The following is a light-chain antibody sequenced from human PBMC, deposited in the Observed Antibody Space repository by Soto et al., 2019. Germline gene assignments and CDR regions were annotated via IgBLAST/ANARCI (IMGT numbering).Light chain of an antibody. CDR1: SSDVGGYNY. V-gene: IGLV2-14*01. J-gene: IGLJ1*01. CDR2: DVS. Sequence: QSVLTQPASVSGSPGPSITISCTGTSSDVGGYNYVSWYQQHPGKAHKLMIYDVSNRPSGVSNRFSGSKSGNTASLTISGLQAEDEADYYCSSYTSSSTLVVFGTGRKVTVL. CDR3: SSYTSSSTLVV.